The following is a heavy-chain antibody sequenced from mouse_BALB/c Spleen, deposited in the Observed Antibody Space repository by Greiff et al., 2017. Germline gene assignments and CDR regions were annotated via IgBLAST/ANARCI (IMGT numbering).Heavy chain of an antibody. V-gene: IGHV5-17*02. CDR2: ISSGSSTI. CDR3: ARRHDYYAMDY. CDR1: GFTFSSFG. J-gene: IGHJ4*01. Sequence: EVMLVESGGGLVQPGGSRKLSCAASGFTFSSFGMHWVRQAPEKGLEWVAYISSGSSTIYYADTVKGRFTISRDNPKNTLFLQMTSLRSEDTAMYYCARRHDYYAMDYWGQGTSVTVSS.